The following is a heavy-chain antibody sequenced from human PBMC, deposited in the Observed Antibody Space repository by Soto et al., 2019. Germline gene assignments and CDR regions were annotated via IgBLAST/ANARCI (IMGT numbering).Heavy chain of an antibody. Sequence: SETLSLTCTVSVGPISSYYWNLLRQSRGKGLEWIGYIYYTGSTNYNPSLKSRVTISVDTSKNHFSLKLSSVTAEYTAVYYCARDKLRWYDIVVVPAANYYYYGMDLWGQGTKVAVSS. CDR2: IYYTGST. CDR3: ARDKLRWYDIVVVPAANYYYYGMDL. CDR1: VGPISSYY. V-gene: IGHV4-59*01. J-gene: IGHJ6*02. D-gene: IGHD2-2*01.